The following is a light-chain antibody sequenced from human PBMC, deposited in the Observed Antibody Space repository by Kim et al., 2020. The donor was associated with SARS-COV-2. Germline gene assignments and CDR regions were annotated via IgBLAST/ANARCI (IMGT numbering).Light chain of an antibody. CDR2: GAY. CDR1: QGVSGN. V-gene: IGKV3-15*01. CDR3: HQYNNWFCT. Sequence: SVPPSAHSTLACRAVQGVSGNLACHQRALAQPPTLLTCGAYTVAAGIPARFSGSGSGTDFPLTFSSLQFEDCAIYYGHQYNNWFCTFGEGTKLEI. J-gene: IGKJ2*02.